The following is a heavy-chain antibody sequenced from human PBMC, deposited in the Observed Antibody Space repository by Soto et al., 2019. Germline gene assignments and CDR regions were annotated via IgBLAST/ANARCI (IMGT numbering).Heavy chain of an antibody. CDR2: ISGSGNSI. CDR3: SREPRLMDV. CDR1: GFTFSDHY. Sequence: QVHLVESGGGLVKPGGSLRVSCAASGFTFSDHYMTWIRQAPGKGLESVAYISGSGNSINYAVSVKGRFTISRDNAKNSLYLQMHSLRADDTAVYYCSREPRLMDVWGQGTTVTVSS. V-gene: IGHV3-11*01. J-gene: IGHJ6*02. D-gene: IGHD3-22*01.